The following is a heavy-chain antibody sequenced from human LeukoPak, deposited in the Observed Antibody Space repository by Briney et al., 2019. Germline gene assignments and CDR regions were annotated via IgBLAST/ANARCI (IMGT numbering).Heavy chain of an antibody. CDR3: ARGLRGSTGY. CDR2: VSGTGGRT. Sequence: PGGSLRLSCVASGFTFSTYAMSWVRQAPGKGLEWVSVVSGTGGRTYYADSVKGRFTISRDNSKNTLYLQMNSLRAEDTAVYYCARGLRGSTGYWGQGTLVTVSS. J-gene: IGHJ4*02. CDR1: GFTFSTYA. D-gene: IGHD1-14*01. V-gene: IGHV3-23*01.